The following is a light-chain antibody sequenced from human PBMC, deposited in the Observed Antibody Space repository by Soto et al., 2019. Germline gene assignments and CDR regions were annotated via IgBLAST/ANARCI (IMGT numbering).Light chain of an antibody. CDR3: QQYNNWPPEYT. V-gene: IGKV3-15*01. CDR2: GSS. J-gene: IGKJ2*01. Sequence: EIVLTQSPATLSVSPGDRATLSCRASQIVGTNLAWYQQTTVQAPGLLIFGSSIRSPGIPPRFSDSGSLTEFTLTISSLPSKDFAVYNSQQYNNWPPEYTFGQGTKLEIK. CDR1: QIVGTN.